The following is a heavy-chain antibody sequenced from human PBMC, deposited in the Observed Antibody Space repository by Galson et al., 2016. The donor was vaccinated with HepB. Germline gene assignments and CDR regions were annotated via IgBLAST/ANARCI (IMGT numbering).Heavy chain of an antibody. CDR1: GFTFSGHS. CDR3: GRGNYGVDV. V-gene: IGHV3-74*01. CDR2: LLGDGSAT. J-gene: IGHJ6*04. Sequence: LSCAASGFTFSGHSMHWVRQAPGKGLVWVSGLLGDGSATSYADSVKGRFTISRDNAKNTVELQINGLRFEDTAVYYCGRGNYGVDVWGEGTTVTVSP.